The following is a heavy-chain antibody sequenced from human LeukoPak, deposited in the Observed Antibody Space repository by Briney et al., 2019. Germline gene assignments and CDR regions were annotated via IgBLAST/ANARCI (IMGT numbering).Heavy chain of an antibody. CDR2: IYYSGST. CDR1: GVSISSGDYY. V-gene: IGHV4-61*08. CDR3: ARSGYGGNSDY. Sequence: SQTLSLTCTVSGVSISSGDYYWSWIQQPPGKGLEWIGYIYYSGSTNYNPSLKSRVTISVDTSKNQFSLKLSSVTAADTAVYYCARSGYGGNSDYWGQGTLVTVSS. J-gene: IGHJ4*02. D-gene: IGHD4-23*01.